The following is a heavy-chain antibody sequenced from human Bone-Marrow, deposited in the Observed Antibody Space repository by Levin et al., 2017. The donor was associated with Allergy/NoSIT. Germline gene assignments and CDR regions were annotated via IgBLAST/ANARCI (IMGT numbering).Heavy chain of an antibody. Sequence: GESLKISCAASGFTFPNAWMSWVRQVPGKGLEWVGRIASERDGGTTDFAAPVKGRFSISRDDLRDTLFLQMISLSTEDAGTYYCSADRVHSKEWYYFDYWGQGTLVTVSS. CDR3: SADRVHSKEWYYFDY. J-gene: IGHJ4*02. CDR2: IASERDGGTT. CDR1: GFTFPNAW. V-gene: IGHV3-15*04. D-gene: IGHD3-3*01.